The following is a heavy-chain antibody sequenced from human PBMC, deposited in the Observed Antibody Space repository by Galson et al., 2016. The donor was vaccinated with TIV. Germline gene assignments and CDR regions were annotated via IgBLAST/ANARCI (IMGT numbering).Heavy chain of an antibody. V-gene: IGHV4-59*01. CDR2: IYYSGKT. Sequence: SETLSLTCTVSGASISSYYWSWFRQPAGKGLEWIGYIYYSGKTKYNPSLKSRGTMSEDTSKNQFSLSLSSVTAADTAVYYCARVASSDYYGGVDAFDIWGQGTMVTVSS. D-gene: IGHD4-17*01. J-gene: IGHJ3*02. CDR1: GASISSYY. CDR3: ARVASSDYYGGVDAFDI.